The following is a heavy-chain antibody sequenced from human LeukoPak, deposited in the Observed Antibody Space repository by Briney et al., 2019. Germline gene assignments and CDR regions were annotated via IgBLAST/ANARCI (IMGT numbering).Heavy chain of an antibody. CDR1: GGTFSSYA. D-gene: IGHD2-15*01. CDR2: IIPIFGTA. J-gene: IGHJ5*02. Sequence: ASVKVSCKAPGGTFSSYAISWVRQAPGQGLEWMGGIIPIFGTANYAQKFQGRVTITTDESTSTAYMELSSLRSEDTAVYYCAREGGPQGWFDPWGQGTLVTVSS. V-gene: IGHV1-69*05. CDR3: AREGGPQGWFDP.